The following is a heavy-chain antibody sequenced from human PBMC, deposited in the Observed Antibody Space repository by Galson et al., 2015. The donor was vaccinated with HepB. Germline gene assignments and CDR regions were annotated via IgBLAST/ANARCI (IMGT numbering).Heavy chain of an antibody. CDR3: AKEYSGSYFFFDY. Sequence: SLRLSCAASGFTFSSYAMHWVRQAPGKGLEWVAVISYDGSNKYYADSVKGRLTISRDNSKNTLYLQMNSLRAEDTAVYYCAKEYSGSYFFFDYWGQGTLVTCAS. J-gene: IGHJ4*02. CDR2: ISYDGSNK. V-gene: IGHV3-30*18. D-gene: IGHD1-26*01. CDR1: GFTFSSYA.